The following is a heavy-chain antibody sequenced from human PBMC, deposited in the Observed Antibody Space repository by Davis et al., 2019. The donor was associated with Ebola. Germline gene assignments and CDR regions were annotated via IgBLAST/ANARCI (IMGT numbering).Heavy chain of an antibody. V-gene: IGHV4-39*01. J-gene: IGHJ5*02. Sequence: SETLSLTCTVSGGSISSSSYYWGWIRQPPGKGLEWIGSIYYSGSTYYNPSLKSRVTISVDTSKNQFSLKLSSVTAADTAVYYCATRETTSNCFGFYPWGQGTLVTVSS. CDR1: GGSISSSSYY. CDR2: IYYSGST. D-gene: IGHD6-13*01. CDR3: ATRETTSNCFGFYP.